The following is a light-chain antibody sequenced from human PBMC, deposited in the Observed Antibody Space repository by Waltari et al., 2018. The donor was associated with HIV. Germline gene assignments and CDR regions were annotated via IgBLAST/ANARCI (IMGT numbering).Light chain of an antibody. CDR2: DVS. V-gene: IGLV2-14*01. CDR1: SSDVGGYNY. CDR3: SSYTSSSTLYVV. Sequence: QSALTQPASVSGSPGQSITISCTGTSSDVGGYNYVPWYQQPPGKAPKLMIYDVSYRPSGVSNRFSGPKSGNTASLTISGLQAEDEADYYCSSYTSSSTLYVVFGGGTKLTVL. J-gene: IGLJ2*01.